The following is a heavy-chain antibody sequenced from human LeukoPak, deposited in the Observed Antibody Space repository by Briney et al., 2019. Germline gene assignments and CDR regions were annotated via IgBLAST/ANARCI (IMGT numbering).Heavy chain of an antibody. CDR2: ISYDGSNK. CDR1: GFTFSSYA. Sequence: GGSLRLSCAASGFTFSSYAMHRVRQAPGKGLEWVAVISYDGSNKYYADSVKGRFTISRDNSKNTLYLQMNSLRAEDTAVYYCARGFDPSLDYWGQGTLVTVSS. D-gene: IGHD3-9*01. V-gene: IGHV3-30*04. CDR3: ARGFDPSLDY. J-gene: IGHJ4*02.